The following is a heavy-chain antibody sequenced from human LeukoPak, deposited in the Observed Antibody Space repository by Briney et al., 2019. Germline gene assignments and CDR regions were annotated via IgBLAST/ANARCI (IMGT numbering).Heavy chain of an antibody. J-gene: IGHJ4*02. V-gene: IGHV3-30-3*01. CDR1: GFTFSSYA. Sequence: PGGSLRLSCAASGFTFSSYAMSWVRQAPGKGLEWVAVISYDGSNKYYADSVKGRFTISRDNSKNTLYLQMNSLRAEDTAVYYCARGPSYSSGCLDYWGQGTLVTVSS. CDR2: ISYDGSNK. D-gene: IGHD6-19*01. CDR3: ARGPSYSSGCLDY.